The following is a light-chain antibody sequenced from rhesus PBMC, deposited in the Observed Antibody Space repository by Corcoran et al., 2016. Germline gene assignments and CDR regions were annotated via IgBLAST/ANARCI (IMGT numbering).Light chain of an antibody. CDR1: QSISSW. J-gene: IGKJ2*01. CDR2: KAS. CDR3: LQYSSSPYS. Sequence: DIQMTQSPSSLSASVGDTVTITCRVSQSISSWLDWYQQKPGKAPKLLIYKASSLQSGVPSRLSGSGSGTDFTLTISSLHPEDFATYYCLQYSSSPYSFGQGTKVEIK. V-gene: IGKV1-22*01.